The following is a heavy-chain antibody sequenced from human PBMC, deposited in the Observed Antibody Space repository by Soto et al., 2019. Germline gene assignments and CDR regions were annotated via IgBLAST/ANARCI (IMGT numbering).Heavy chain of an antibody. J-gene: IGHJ6*02. V-gene: IGHV1-18*01. CDR3: ARNRGRRVYYYYYGMDV. Sequence: GASVKVSCKASGYTFTSYGISWVRQAPGQGLEWMGWISAYNGNTNYAQKLQGRVTMTTDTSTSTAYMELRSLRSEDTAVYYCARNRGRRVYYYYYGMDVWGQGTTVTVSS. CDR1: GYTFTSYG. CDR2: ISAYNGNT.